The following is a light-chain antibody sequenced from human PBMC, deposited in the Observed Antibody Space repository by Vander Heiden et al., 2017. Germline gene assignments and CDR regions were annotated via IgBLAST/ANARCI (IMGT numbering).Light chain of an antibody. V-gene: IGKV1-5*03. CDR1: QSVNAW. CDR2: RVA. Sequence: IQMTQSPSTLSASVGDRVATPCRTWQSVNAWLAWYPQRPAKAPNPPIHRVATLESGASARYSGSGSGTEFTLPSTSLQPDDFATYDCEQDNDYPWPFGQGTQLDSK. J-gene: IGKJ1*01. CDR3: EQDNDYPWP.